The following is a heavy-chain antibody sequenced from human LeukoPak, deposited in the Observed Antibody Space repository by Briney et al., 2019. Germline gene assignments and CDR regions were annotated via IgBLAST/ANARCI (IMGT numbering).Heavy chain of an antibody. Sequence: PGGSLRLSCAASGFTFSSYAMSWVRQAPGKGLEWVSAISGSGDSTYYADSVKGRFTISRDNSKNTLYLQMNSLRAEDTAVYYCAKVSRMITFGGVYDYWGQGTLVTVSS. CDR3: AKVSRMITFGGVYDY. CDR2: ISGSGDST. V-gene: IGHV3-23*01. CDR1: GFTFSSYA. D-gene: IGHD3-16*01. J-gene: IGHJ4*02.